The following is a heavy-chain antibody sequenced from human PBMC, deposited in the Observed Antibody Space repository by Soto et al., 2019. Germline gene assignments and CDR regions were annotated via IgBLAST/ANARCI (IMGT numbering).Heavy chain of an antibody. V-gene: IGHV4-59*01. D-gene: IGHD4-17*01. CDR2: IYYSGST. Sequence: PSETLSLTCTVSGGSISSYYWSWIRQPPGKGLEWIGYIYYSGSTNYNPSLKSRVTISVDTSKNQFPLKLSSVTAADTAVYYCARVGTDDYGDYGAFDIWGQGTMVTVSS. J-gene: IGHJ3*02. CDR1: GGSISSYY. CDR3: ARVGTDDYGDYGAFDI.